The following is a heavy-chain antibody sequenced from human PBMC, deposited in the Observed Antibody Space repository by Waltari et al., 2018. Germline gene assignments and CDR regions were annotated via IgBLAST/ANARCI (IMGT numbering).Heavy chain of an antibody. CDR2: FDPEDGET. Sequence: QVQLVQSGAEVKKPGASVKVSCKVSGNTLTGLSMHWLRQAPGKGLEWMGGFDPEDGETIYAQKFQGRVTMTEDTSTDTAYMELSSLRSDDTAVYYCATSGTYYFHWFDPWGQGTLVTVSS. V-gene: IGHV1-24*01. CDR3: ATSGTYYFHWFDP. J-gene: IGHJ5*02. CDR1: GNTLTGLS. D-gene: IGHD1-26*01.